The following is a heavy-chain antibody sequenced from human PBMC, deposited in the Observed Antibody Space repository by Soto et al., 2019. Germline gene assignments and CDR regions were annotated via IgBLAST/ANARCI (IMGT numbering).Heavy chain of an antibody. D-gene: IGHD4-17*01. V-gene: IGHV3-23*01. Sequence: GGSLRLSCAASGFTFSSYAMSWVRQAPGKGLEWVSAISGSGGSTYYANSVKGRFTISKDNSKNTLYLQMNSLRAEDTAVYYCAKGLYGDPRPSLKKIYYYYYGMDVWGQGTTVTVSS. CDR1: GFTFSSYA. J-gene: IGHJ6*02. CDR3: AKGLYGDPRPSLKKIYYYYYGMDV. CDR2: ISGSGGST.